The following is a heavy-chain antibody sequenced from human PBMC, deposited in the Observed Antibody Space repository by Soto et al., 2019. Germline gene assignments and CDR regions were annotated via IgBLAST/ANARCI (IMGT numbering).Heavy chain of an antibody. V-gene: IGHV3-9*01. J-gene: IGHJ4*02. D-gene: IGHD1-26*01. CDR1: GFTFDDYA. CDR3: AKDISPYSGSYFDY. CDR2: ISWNSGSI. Sequence: GGSLRLSCAASGFTFDDYAMHWVRQAPGKGLEWVSGISWNSGSIGYADSVKGRFTISRDNAKNSLHLQMNSLRAEDTALYYCAKDISPYSGSYFDYWGQGTLVTVSS.